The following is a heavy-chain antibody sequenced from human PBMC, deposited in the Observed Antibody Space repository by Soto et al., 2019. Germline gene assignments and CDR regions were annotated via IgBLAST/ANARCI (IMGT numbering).Heavy chain of an antibody. J-gene: IGHJ4*02. CDR3: ARDQYGETNGYFDY. CDR2: IWYDGSNK. V-gene: IGHV3-33*01. D-gene: IGHD2-8*01. Sequence: PGGSLRLSCAASGFTFSSYGMHWVRQAPGKGLEWVAVIWYDGSNKYYADSVKGRFTISRDNSKNTLYLQMNSLRAEDTAVYYCARDQYGETNGYFDYWGQGTLVTVYS. CDR1: GFTFSSYG.